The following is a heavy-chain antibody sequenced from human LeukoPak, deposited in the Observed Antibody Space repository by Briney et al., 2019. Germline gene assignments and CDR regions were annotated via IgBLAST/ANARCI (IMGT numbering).Heavy chain of an antibody. CDR2: LYYSGTA. V-gene: IGHV4-59*01. CDR1: GDSISSFS. CDR3: ARGPSSGQYVSPLDY. Sequence: SETLSLTCTVSGDSISSFSWSWIRQSPGKRLEWIGYLYYSGTANYNPSLRSRVTISSDTSKNQFSLKLSSLTAADTAMYYCARGPSSGQYVSPLDYWGQGTLVTVSS. J-gene: IGHJ4*02. D-gene: IGHD6-25*01.